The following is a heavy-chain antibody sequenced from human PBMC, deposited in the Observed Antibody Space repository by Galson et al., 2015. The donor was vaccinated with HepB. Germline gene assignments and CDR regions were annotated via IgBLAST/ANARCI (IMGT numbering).Heavy chain of an antibody. V-gene: IGHV1-2*02. D-gene: IGHD1-26*01. Sequence: SVKVSCKASGYTYTDYYMHWVRQAPGQGLEWMGWINPKSGGTNYAQKFQGRVTMTRDTSISTAYMELSRLRSDDTAVYYCARRISGSYPDYWGQGTLVTVCS. J-gene: IGHJ4*02. CDR3: ARRISGSYPDY. CDR1: GYTYTDYY. CDR2: INPKSGGT.